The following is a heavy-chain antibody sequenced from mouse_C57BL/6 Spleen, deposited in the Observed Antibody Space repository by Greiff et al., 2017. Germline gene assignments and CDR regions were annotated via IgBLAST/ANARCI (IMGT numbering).Heavy chain of an antibody. CDR2: ISSGGDYI. Sequence: EVKLVESGEGLVKPGGSLKLSCAASGFTFSSYAMSWVRQTPEKRLEWVAYISSGGDYIYYADTVKGRFTISRDNARNTLYLQMSSLKSEDTAMYYCTRGDSNYEGYYAMDYWGQGTSVTVSS. CDR1: GFTFSSYA. CDR3: TRGDSNYEGYYAMDY. V-gene: IGHV5-9-1*02. J-gene: IGHJ4*01. D-gene: IGHD2-5*01.